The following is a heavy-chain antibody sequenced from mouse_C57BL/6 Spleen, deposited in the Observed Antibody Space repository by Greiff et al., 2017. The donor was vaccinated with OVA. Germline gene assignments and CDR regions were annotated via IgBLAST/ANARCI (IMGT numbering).Heavy chain of an antibody. Sequence: QVQLQQSGAELMKPGASVKLSCKATGYTFTGYWIEWVKQRPGHGLEWIGEILPGSGSTNYNEKFKGKATFTADTSSNTAYMQLRSLTTEDSAIYTCARARPTVVSTEYCDVWGTGTTVTVSS. V-gene: IGHV1-9*01. CDR2: ILPGSGST. D-gene: IGHD1-1*01. CDR3: ARARPTVVSTEYCDV. J-gene: IGHJ1*03. CDR1: GYTFTGYW.